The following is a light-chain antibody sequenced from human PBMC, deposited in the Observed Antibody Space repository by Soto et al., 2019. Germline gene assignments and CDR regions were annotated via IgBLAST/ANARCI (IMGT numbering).Light chain of an antibody. V-gene: IGKV3-20*01. CDR1: QSVSSSY. Sequence: EIVLTQSPGTLSLSPGERATLSCRASQSVSSSYLAWYQQKPGRAPRLLIYGASSRATGIPDRFSGSGSGTDFTLTISRLEPEDFAVYYCQHYGSLVLTFGGGTKVEIK. J-gene: IGKJ4*01. CDR2: GAS. CDR3: QHYGSLVLT.